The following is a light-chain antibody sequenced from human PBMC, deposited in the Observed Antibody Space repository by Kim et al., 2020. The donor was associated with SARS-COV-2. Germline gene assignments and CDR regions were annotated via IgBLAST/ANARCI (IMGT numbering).Light chain of an antibody. CDR2: GTN. V-gene: IGLV1-40*01. Sequence: QRVSSSCTRSISNIGTGYNIHWYQQLPVTAPKLLIYGTNNRPSGVPDRFSGSKSGTSASLAITGLQAEGEADYYCQSYDTSLSGWGFGEGTQLTVL. CDR3: QSYDTSLSGWG. J-gene: IGLJ2*01. CDR1: ISNIGTGYN.